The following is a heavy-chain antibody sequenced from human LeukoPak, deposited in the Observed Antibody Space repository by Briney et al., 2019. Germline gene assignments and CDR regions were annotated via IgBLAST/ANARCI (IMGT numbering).Heavy chain of an antibody. J-gene: IGHJ3*02. Sequence: GGSLRLSCAASGFTFSSNWMSWVRQAPGKGLEWVANIKEDGSEKYYVDSVKGRFTISRDNAKNSLYLQMNSLRAEDTAVYYCARDEYNWNVDAFDIWGQGTVVTVSS. V-gene: IGHV3-7*01. CDR3: ARDEYNWNVDAFDI. CDR1: GFTFSSNW. D-gene: IGHD1-20*01. CDR2: IKEDGSEK.